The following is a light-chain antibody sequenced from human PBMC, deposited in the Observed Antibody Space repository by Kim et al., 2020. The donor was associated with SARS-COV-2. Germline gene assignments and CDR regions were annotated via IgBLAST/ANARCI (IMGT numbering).Light chain of an antibody. V-gene: IGLV3-1*01. CDR1: KVGDKY. CDR3: QAWDSSTVV. J-gene: IGLJ2*01. Sequence: SYELTQPPSVSVSPGQTASITCSGDKVGDKYACWYQQKPGQSPVLVIYQDSKRPTGIPERFSGSNSGNTATLTISGTQAMDEADYYCQAWDSSTVVFCGGTKLTVL. CDR2: QDS.